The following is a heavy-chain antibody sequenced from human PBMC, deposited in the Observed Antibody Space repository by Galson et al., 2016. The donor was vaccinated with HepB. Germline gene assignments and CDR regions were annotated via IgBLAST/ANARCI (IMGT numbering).Heavy chain of an antibody. CDR2: IYSGGST. J-gene: IGHJ4*02. V-gene: IGHV3-53*01. D-gene: IGHD2-8*01. CDR3: ARGVGFFEDFYLDY. CDR1: GFTASSNY. Sequence: SLRLSCAASGFTASSNYMSWVRQAPGKGLDWISVIYSGGSTYYADSVKGRFTTSRDESKNTVFLQMNSLRAGDTAVYYCARGVGFFEDFYLDYWGQGALVTVSS.